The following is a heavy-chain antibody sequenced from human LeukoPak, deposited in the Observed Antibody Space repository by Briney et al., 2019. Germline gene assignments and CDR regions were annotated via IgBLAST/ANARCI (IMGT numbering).Heavy chain of an antibody. D-gene: IGHD1-14*01. CDR2: ISYDGSNK. V-gene: IGHV3-30*18. J-gene: IGHJ4*02. CDR1: GFTFSSYG. CDR3: AKEQPGPFDY. Sequence: GGSLRLSCAASGFTFSSYGMHWVRQAPGKGLEWVAVISYDGSNKYYAGSVKGRFTISRDNSKNTLYLQMNSLRAEDTAVYYCAKEQPGPFDYWGQGTLVTVSS.